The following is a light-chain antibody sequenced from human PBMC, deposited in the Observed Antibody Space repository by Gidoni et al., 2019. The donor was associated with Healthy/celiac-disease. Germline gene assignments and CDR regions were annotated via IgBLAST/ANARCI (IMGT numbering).Light chain of an antibody. CDR3: LLSYSGARPWV. J-gene: IGLJ3*02. V-gene: IGLV7-46*01. CDR2: DTS. CDR1: TGAVTSSHD. Sequence: QAVVTQEPSLTVSPGGTVTLTCGSRTGAVTSSHDPYWFQQKPGQAPRTLIYDTSNKHSWTPARFSGSLLGGKAALTLSGAQPEDEAEYYCLLSYSGARPWVFGGGTKLTVL.